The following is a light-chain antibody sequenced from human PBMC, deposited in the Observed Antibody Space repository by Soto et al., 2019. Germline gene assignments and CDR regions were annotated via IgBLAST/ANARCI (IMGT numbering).Light chain of an antibody. J-gene: IGKJ4*01. Sequence: EIVMTQSPATLSVSPGERATLSCRASQSVSSNLAWYQQKPGQAPRLLIYGASTRATGIPARFSGSGSGTDFTLTISSLEPEDFAVYYCQQRPNWPLTFGGGTKVEIK. V-gene: IGKV3-15*01. CDR1: QSVSSN. CDR2: GAS. CDR3: QQRPNWPLT.